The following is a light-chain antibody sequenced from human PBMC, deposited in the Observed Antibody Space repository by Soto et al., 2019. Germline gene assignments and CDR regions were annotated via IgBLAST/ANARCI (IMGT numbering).Light chain of an antibody. J-gene: IGKJ4*01. CDR3: QQYNILLT. CDR1: PSFCNN. Sequence: IMMNASPANLAVSSGEKATLLRQASPSFCNNLAWYQQKPGQAPRLLIYGASTRATGIPARFSGSGSGTEFTLTISSLQSEDFAVYYCQQYNILLTFGGGTKVEIK. V-gene: IGKV3-15*01. CDR2: GAS.